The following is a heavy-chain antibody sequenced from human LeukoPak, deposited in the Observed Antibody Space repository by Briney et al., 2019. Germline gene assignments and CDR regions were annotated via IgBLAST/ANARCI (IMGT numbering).Heavy chain of an antibody. J-gene: IGHJ4*02. D-gene: IGHD3-22*01. CDR2: IYTSGNT. V-gene: IGHV4-61*02. Sequence: SETLSLTCTVSGGSITNGGYYWSWIRQPAGKGLEWIGRIYTSGNTNYNPSLKSRVTISLDTSKNQFSLRLSSVTATDTAVYYCARASYSYDINGWVPFDYWGQGTLVTVSS. CDR1: GGSITNGGYY. CDR3: ARASYSYDINGWVPFDY.